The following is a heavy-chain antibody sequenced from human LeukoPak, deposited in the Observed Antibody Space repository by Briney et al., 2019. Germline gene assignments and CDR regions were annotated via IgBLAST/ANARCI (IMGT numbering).Heavy chain of an antibody. CDR1: GGSISSGDYY. D-gene: IGHD2-2*01. V-gene: IGHV4-30-4*01. Sequence: SETPSLTCTVSGGSISSGDYYWSWIRQPPGKGLEWIGYIYYSGSTYYNPSLKSRVTISVDTSKNQFSLKLSSVTAADTAVYYCARGRYQLTHWYFDLWGRGTLVTVSS. CDR3: ARGRYQLTHWYFDL. J-gene: IGHJ2*01. CDR2: IYYSGST.